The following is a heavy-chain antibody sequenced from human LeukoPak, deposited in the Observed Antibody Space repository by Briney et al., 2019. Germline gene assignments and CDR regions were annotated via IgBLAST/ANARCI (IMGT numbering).Heavy chain of an antibody. D-gene: IGHD3-3*01. CDR3: ARDWGVIWSGLGFDP. J-gene: IGHJ5*02. Sequence: ASVKVSCKASGYTFTSYYMHWVRQAPGQGLEWMGIINPSGGSTSYAQKFQGRVTMTRDMSTSTVYMELSSLRSEDTAVYYCARDWGVIWSGLGFDPWGQGTLVTVSS. CDR2: INPSGGST. CDR1: GYTFTSYY. V-gene: IGHV1-46*01.